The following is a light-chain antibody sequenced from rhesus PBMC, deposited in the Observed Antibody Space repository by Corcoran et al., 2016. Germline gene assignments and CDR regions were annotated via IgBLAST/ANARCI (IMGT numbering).Light chain of an antibody. CDR2: KAS. Sequence: DIQMTQSPSSLSASVGDTVTITCRASQSISSWLDWYQQKPGKAPKLLISKASSLQSGVPSRFRGSGSGTDFTLTISSLQPEDFATYYCLQYSSSPWTFGQGTKVEIK. V-gene: IGKV1-22*01. CDR1: QSISSW. CDR3: LQYSSSPWT. J-gene: IGKJ1*01.